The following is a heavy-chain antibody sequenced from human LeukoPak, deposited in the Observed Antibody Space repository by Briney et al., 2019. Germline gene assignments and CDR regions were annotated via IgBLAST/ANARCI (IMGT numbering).Heavy chain of an antibody. J-gene: IGHJ6*02. CDR2: IIPIFGTA. CDR3: ARVQDSHYYGMDV. D-gene: IGHD2-15*01. CDR1: GGTFSSYA. Sequence: SVKVSCKASGGTFSSYAISWVRQAPGQGLEWMGGIIPIFGTANYAQKFLGRVTITADESTSTAYMELSSLRSEDTAVYYCARVQDSHYYGMDVWGQGTTVTVSS. V-gene: IGHV1-69*13.